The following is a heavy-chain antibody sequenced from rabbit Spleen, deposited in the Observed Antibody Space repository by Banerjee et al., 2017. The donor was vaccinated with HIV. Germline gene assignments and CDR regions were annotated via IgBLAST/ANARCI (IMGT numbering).Heavy chain of an antibody. Sequence: QSLQESGGGLFQPGGSLALTCKASGFSFSSSYYMCWVHQAPGKGLEWIGCIYGGSSGSTYYARWAKGRFTISKTSSTTVTLQMTSLTAADTAAYFCARGYNSASYKIDLWGPGTLVTVS. D-gene: IGHD4-1*01. J-gene: IGHJ4*01. CDR1: GFSFSSSYY. CDR3: ARGYNSASYKIDL. V-gene: IGHV1S40*01. CDR2: IYGGSSGST.